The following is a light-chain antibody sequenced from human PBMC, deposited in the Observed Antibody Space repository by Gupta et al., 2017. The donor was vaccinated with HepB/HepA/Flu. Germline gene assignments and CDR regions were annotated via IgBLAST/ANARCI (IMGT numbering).Light chain of an antibody. V-gene: IGKV3-15*01. CDR1: QTVSRN. J-gene: IGKJ4*01. Sequence: EIVMTQSPAPLSLSPGDRATLSRSSSQTVSRNLAWYQQKPGQAPRLLLYGASTRATGIPARFSGSGSGTEFTLTISSLQSEDFAVYYCQQYHNWPPLTFGGGTKVEIK. CDR2: GAS. CDR3: QQYHNWPPLT.